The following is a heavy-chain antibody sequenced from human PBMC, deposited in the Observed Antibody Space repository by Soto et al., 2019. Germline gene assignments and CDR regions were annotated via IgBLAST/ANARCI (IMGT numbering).Heavy chain of an antibody. CDR3: ARPLGQERDYYYYGMDV. Sequence: QVQLVQSGAEVKKPGASVKVSCKASGYTFTSYGISWVRQAPGQGLEGMGWISAYNGNTNYAQKLQGRVTMTTDTSTSTAYMELRSLRSDDTAVYYCARPLGQERDYYYYGMDVWGQGTTVTVSS. CDR1: GYTFTSYG. CDR2: ISAYNGNT. D-gene: IGHD1-1*01. J-gene: IGHJ6*02. V-gene: IGHV1-18*01.